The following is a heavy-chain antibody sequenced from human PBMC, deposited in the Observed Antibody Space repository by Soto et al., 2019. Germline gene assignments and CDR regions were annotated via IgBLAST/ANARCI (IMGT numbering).Heavy chain of an antibody. Sequence: GQLVQSGAEVKRPGASVKVSCRASGYTFTSYGISWVRQAPGQGLEWMGWISAYNGDTKLSQKFEARVSMTTDTTTNTAYMELRSVRSDVTSEDYGARYSVTHKAMVTWGFDIWGQGTMVTVSS. CDR1: GYTFTSYG. CDR2: ISAYNGDT. D-gene: IGHD5-18*01. CDR3: ARYSVTHKAMVTWGFDI. J-gene: IGHJ3*02. V-gene: IGHV1-18*01.